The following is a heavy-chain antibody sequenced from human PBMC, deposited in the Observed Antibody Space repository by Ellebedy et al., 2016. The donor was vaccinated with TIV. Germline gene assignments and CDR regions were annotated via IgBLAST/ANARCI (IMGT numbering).Heavy chain of an antibody. CDR3: ARDFSSGSWFDP. CDR1: GYTFTSYG. CDR2: ISAYNGTT. D-gene: IGHD6-19*01. V-gene: IGHV1-18*04. J-gene: IGHJ5*02. Sequence: ASVKVSCKASGYTFTSYGISWVRQAPGQGLEWMGWISAYNGTTNYAQKLQGSVTMTTDTSTSTAYMELRSLRSDDTAVYYCARDFSSGSWFDPWGQGTLVTVSS.